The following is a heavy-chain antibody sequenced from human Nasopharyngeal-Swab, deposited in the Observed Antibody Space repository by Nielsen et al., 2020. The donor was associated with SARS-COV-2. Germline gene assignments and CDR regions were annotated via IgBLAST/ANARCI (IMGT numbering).Heavy chain of an antibody. CDR1: GFTFSSFG. Sequence: GGSLRLSCAASGFTFSSFGMHWVRQAHGKGLEWVAFIAHDASNEYYGDSVKGRFSISRDSSKNTLYLQMDSLRGEDTAVYYCARDAPAHYGAFYWGRGTLVTVSS. V-gene: IGHV3-30*03. D-gene: IGHD4-17*01. CDR3: ARDAPAHYGAFY. CDR2: IAHDASNE. J-gene: IGHJ4*02.